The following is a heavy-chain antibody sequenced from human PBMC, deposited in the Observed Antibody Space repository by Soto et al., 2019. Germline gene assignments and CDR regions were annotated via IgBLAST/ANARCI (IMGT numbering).Heavy chain of an antibody. Sequence: PSETLSLTCAVYGGSFSGYYWSWIRQPPGKGLEWIGEINHSGSTNYNPSLKSRVTISVDTSKNQFSLKLSSVTAADTAVYYCARAGAVAGNGSDYWGQGTLVTVSS. CDR1: GGSFSGYY. CDR2: INHSGST. D-gene: IGHD6-19*01. V-gene: IGHV4-34*01. J-gene: IGHJ4*02. CDR3: ARAGAVAGNGSDY.